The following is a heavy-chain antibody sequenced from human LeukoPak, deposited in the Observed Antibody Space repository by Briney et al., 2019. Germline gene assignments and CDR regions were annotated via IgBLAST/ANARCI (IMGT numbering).Heavy chain of an antibody. J-gene: IGHJ4*02. CDR1: GFTFSSYW. V-gene: IGHV3-7*01. D-gene: IGHD3-9*01. CDR2: IKQDGSEK. Sequence: GGSLRLACAASGFTFSSYWMSWVRHAPGKGLEWVANIKQDGSEKYYVDSVKGRFTISRDNAKNSLYLQMNSLRAEDTAVYYCARVSAIYAFDYWGQGTLVTVSS. CDR3: ARVSAIYAFDY.